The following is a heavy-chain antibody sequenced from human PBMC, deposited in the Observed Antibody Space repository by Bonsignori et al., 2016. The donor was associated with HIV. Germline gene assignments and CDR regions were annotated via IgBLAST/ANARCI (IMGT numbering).Heavy chain of an antibody. Sequence: WIRQPPGKGLEWVAVISYDGSNKYYADSVKGRFTISRDNSKNTLYLQMNSLRAEDTAVYYCARDVKYSSSWYSRLPSNYWGQGTLVTVSS. V-gene: IGHV3-30-3*01. D-gene: IGHD6-13*01. CDR3: ARDVKYSSSWYSRLPSNY. CDR2: ISYDGSNK. J-gene: IGHJ4*02.